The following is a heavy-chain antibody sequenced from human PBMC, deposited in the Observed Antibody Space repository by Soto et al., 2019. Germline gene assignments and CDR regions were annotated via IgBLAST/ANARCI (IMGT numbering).Heavy chain of an antibody. CDR1: GFSLTTSGVG. Sequence: ITLNESGPTQVKPRQTLTLTCTFSGFSLTTSGVGVGWIRQSPGKAPEWLALIYWDDDKRYSPSLKSRLTITKDTSKNQVVLTMADLDPADIATYYCAHRVLPTVFGLVTTTAIYFDFWGQSTPVAVSS. D-gene: IGHD3-3*01. CDR2: IYWDDDK. V-gene: IGHV2-5*02. CDR3: AHRVLPTVFGLVTTTAIYFDF. J-gene: IGHJ4*02.